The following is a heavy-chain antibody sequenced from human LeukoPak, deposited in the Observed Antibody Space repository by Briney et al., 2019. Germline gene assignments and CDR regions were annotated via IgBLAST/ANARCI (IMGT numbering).Heavy chain of an antibody. Sequence: GGSLRLSCAASGFTFSSYWLSWVRQAPGKGLDWVANINQDGSEKHYVDSVKGRFTISRDNAKNSLYLQMNSLRAEDTAVYYCAREVLRNDLDYWGQGTLVTVSS. D-gene: IGHD4/OR15-4a*01. CDR1: GFTFSSYW. CDR2: INQDGSEK. V-gene: IGHV3-7*01. J-gene: IGHJ4*02. CDR3: AREVLRNDLDY.